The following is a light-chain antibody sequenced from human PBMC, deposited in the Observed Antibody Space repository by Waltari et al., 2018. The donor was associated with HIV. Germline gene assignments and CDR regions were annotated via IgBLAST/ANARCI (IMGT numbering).Light chain of an antibody. CDR1: SNNIGSYA. J-gene: IGLJ1*01. V-gene: IGLV1-36*01. CDR3: STWDYSLSAYV. CDR2: GDS. Sequence: QSALTQEASVSGTVGQKVTLSCTGNSNNIGSYAVGWYQQISHGAPKAVMFGDSLPSGFPDGFSGSKSGTTASLVMSGLQPEDEADYYCSTWDYSLSAYVFGAGTKVTVL.